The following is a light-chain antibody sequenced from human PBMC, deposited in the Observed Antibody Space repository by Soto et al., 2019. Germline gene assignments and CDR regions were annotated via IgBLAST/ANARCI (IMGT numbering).Light chain of an antibody. J-gene: IGKJ4*01. CDR2: WAS. V-gene: IGKV4-1*01. Sequence: DIVMTQSPDSLAVSLGERATINCKSSQSVLYSSNNKNYLAWYQQKSGQPPRLLIYWASNRESGVPDRFSGSGSGTDFTLTISSLQAEDGAVYYCQQYYRSPPTFGGGTKVEIK. CDR1: QSVLYSSNNKNY. CDR3: QQYYRSPPT.